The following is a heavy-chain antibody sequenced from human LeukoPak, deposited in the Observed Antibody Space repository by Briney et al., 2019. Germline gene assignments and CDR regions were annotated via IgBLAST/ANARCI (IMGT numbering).Heavy chain of an antibody. Sequence: GGSLRLSCEASGFTFSSYWMSWVRQAPGKGLEWVGIMSNSGENTFYGEAVKGRFTISRDNSQNTLYLQMNSLRPEDTAVYYCAKGGASVTRYVDYWGQGTLVTVSS. J-gene: IGHJ4*02. CDR2: MSNSGENT. CDR1: GFTFSSYW. D-gene: IGHD4-17*01. CDR3: AKGGASVTRYVDY. V-gene: IGHV3-30*18.